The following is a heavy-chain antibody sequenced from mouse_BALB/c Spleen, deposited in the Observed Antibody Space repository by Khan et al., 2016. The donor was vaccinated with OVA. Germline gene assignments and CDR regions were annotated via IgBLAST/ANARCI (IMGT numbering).Heavy chain of an antibody. V-gene: IGHV2-6-1*01. CDR2: IWSDGST. CDR3: ARQPYYHYYVMDY. CDR1: GFSLTNYG. Sequence: QVQLKESGPGLVAPSQSLSITCTISGFSLTNYGVHWVRQPPGKGLEWLVVIWSDGSTTYNSTLKSRLSIRKDNSKSQVFLKMNSLQTDDTAMYYCARQPYYHYYVMDYWGKGTSVTVSS. D-gene: IGHD2-10*01. J-gene: IGHJ4*01.